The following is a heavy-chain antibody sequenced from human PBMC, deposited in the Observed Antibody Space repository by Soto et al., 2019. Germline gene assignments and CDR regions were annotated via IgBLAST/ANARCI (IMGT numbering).Heavy chain of an antibody. CDR1: GFSLSNARMG. J-gene: IGHJ4*02. D-gene: IGHD3-3*01. CDR2: IFSNDEK. CDR3: ARIGFLEWLLLDY. V-gene: IGHV2-26*01. Sequence: QVTLKESGPVLVKPTETLTLTCTVSGFSLSNARMGVSWIRQPPGKALEWLAHIFSNDEKSYSTSLKSRLPISKDTSKSQVVLTMTNMDRVDTATYYCARIGFLEWLLLDYWGQGNLVTVSS.